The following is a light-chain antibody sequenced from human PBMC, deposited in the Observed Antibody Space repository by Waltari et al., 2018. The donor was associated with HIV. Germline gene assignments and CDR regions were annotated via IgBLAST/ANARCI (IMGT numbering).Light chain of an antibody. J-gene: IGLJ2*01. CDR3: CSYAGRSTLEV. CDR2: EVN. CDR1: SSDVGAYNL. Sequence: SALTQPASVSGSPGQSITISCTGTSSDVGAYNLVSWYQQHPGKAPKFIMYEVNKRPSEVSIRFSGSKSGNTASLTISGRQAEDEADYYCCSYAGRSTLEVFGGGTKVTVL. V-gene: IGLV2-23*02.